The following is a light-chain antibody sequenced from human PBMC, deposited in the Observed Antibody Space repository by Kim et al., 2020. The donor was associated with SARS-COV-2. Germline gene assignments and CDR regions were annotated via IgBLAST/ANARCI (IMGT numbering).Light chain of an antibody. CDR3: QQSFSSPFT. Sequence: AYVGDRVTITCRASQSVGRYLNWYQQKPGKAPKLVIYNESSLHRGVPSRFSGSGSGTDFTLTISSLQPEDFASYFCQQSFSSPFTFGPGTKVDIK. V-gene: IGKV1-39*01. CDR2: NES. J-gene: IGKJ3*01. CDR1: QSVGRY.